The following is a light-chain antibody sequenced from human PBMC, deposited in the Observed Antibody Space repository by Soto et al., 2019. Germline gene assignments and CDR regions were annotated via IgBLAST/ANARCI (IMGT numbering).Light chain of an antibody. CDR2: GAS. V-gene: IGKV3-15*01. CDR1: QSVSSN. CDR3: QQYNNWPRT. Sequence: EIVMTQSPATLSVSPGERATLSCRASQSVSSNLAWYQQKPGQAPRLLIYGASTRATGIPARFSCSGSGTEFTLTISSLQSEDFAVYYCQQYNNWPRTFGQGTKVDI. J-gene: IGKJ1*01.